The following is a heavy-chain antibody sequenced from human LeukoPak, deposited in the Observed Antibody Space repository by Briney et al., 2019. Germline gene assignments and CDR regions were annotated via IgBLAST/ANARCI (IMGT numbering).Heavy chain of an antibody. Sequence: QPGRSLRLSCAASGITFRSYGMHWVRQAPGKGLEWVAVISYDGSHKYYADSVKGRLSISRDNSKNTLYLQMNSLRADDTAVYYCAKGARGDTVTSIVGLNWFDPWGQGTLVTVSS. CDR3: AKGARGDTVTSIVGLNWFDP. CDR2: ISYDGSHK. D-gene: IGHD4-17*01. J-gene: IGHJ5*02. CDR1: GITFRSYG. V-gene: IGHV3-30*18.